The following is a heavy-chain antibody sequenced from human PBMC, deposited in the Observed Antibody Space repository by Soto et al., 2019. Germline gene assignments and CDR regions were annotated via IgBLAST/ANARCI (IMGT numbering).Heavy chain of an antibody. D-gene: IGHD3-9*01. Sequence: SETLSLTCTVSGGSISNGNYYWSWVRQPPGKGLEWIGYIYYSGSTYYNPSLKSLVTFSVDTSKNQFSLKLNSVTAADTAVYFCASYEILAAYPYCGQGTLVTVSS. CDR1: GGSISNGNYY. V-gene: IGHV4-30-4*01. CDR2: IYYSGST. CDR3: ASYEILAAYPY. J-gene: IGHJ4*02.